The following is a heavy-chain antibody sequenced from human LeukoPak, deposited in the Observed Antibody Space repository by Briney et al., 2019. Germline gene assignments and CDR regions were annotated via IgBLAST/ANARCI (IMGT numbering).Heavy chain of an antibody. CDR1: GFTFSSYW. Sequence: GGSLRLSCAASGFTFSSYWMSWVRQAPGKGLEWVANIKQDGSEKYYVDSVKGRFTISRDNAKNSLYLQMNSLRAEDTAVYYCARFPYYYDSSGYYLWGQGTLVTVSS. V-gene: IGHV3-7*01. CDR2: IKQDGSEK. CDR3: ARFPYYYDSSGYYL. D-gene: IGHD3-22*01. J-gene: IGHJ4*02.